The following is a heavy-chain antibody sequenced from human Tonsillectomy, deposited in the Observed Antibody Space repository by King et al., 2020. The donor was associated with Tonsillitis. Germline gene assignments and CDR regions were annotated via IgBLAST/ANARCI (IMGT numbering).Heavy chain of an antibody. CDR1: GFTFRNAW. J-gene: IGHJ6*02. D-gene: IGHD4-17*01. V-gene: IGHV3-15*01. CDR2: IYSKTDGGTT. CDR3: TTQIYGYQRGYNYYGMDV. Sequence: VQLVESGGGLVKPGGSLRLSCAASGFTFRNAWMSWVRQAPGKGLEWGGRIYSKTDGGTTDYAAPVKGRFTISRDDSKNTVYLQMNSLKTEDTAVYYCTTQIYGYQRGYNYYGMDVWGQGTTVTVSS.